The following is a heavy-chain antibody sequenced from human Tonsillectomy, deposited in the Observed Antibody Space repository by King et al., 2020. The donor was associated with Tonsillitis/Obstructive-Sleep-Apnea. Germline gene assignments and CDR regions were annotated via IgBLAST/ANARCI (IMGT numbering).Heavy chain of an antibody. Sequence: QLVQSGAEVKKPGSSVKVSCKASGGTFSSYAISWVRQAPGQGLEWMGGIIPSLGIANYAQKFQGRVTITADKSTSTAYMELSSLRSEETAVYYCARTDEVVTSTHYDGMDGWGQGTTVTVSS. D-gene: IGHD2-21*02. J-gene: IGHJ6*02. CDR1: GGTFSSYA. CDR3: ARTDEVVTSTHYDGMDG. V-gene: IGHV1-69*10. CDR2: IIPSLGIA.